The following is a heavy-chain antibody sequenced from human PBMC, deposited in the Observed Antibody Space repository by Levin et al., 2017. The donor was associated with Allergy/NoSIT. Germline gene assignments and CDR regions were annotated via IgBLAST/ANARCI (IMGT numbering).Heavy chain of an antibody. Sequence: ETLSLTCAASGFMFSSYNMNWVRQAPGKGLEWVSSISSSSNYIHYADSVKGRFTISRDNAKDSLYLQLNSLRAEDTAVYLCASGGWGSTFDIWGQGTMVTVSS. V-gene: IGHV3-21*01. J-gene: IGHJ3*02. CDR2: ISSSSNYI. CDR3: ASGGWGSTFDI. CDR1: GFMFSSYN. D-gene: IGHD7-27*01.